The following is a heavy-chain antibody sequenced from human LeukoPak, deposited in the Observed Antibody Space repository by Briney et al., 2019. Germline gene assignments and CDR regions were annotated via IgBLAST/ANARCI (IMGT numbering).Heavy chain of an antibody. J-gene: IGHJ5*02. CDR3: AKGSATYGHNLFDR. CDR2: TSSSGGAT. D-gene: IGHD3-10*01. V-gene: IGHV3-23*01. CDR1: GFTVSSNY. Sequence: PGGSLRLSCAASGFTVSSNYMSWVRQAPGKGLEWVSSTSSSGGATYYADSAKGRFTISRDNSKNTLFLQMNSLRAEDTAVYYCAKGSATYGHNLFDRWGQGTLVTVSS.